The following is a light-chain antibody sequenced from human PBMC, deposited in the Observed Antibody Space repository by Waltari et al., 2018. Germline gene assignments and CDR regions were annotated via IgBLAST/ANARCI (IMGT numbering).Light chain of an antibody. J-gene: IGLJ1*01. Sequence: SYELTQTHSVSVSPGQSARITCSGHELPRQYAYWFQQTSGQAPRLVIYEDTKRPSGIPERFSGSSSGTVATLTITGAQVDDEADYYCYSSDSTGLRVFGGGTTVVVL. V-gene: IGLV3-10*01. CDR2: EDT. CDR3: YSSDSTGLRV. CDR1: ELPRQY.